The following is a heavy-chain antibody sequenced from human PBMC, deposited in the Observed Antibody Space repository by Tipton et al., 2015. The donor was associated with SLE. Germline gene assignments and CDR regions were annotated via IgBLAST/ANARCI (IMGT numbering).Heavy chain of an antibody. CDR1: GGPIITSTYY. Sequence: TLSLTCAVYGGPIITSTYYWGWIRQPPGKGLEWVGYISSTGSTNYNPSLNSRVTISLDTSKRQFSLKVTSVTAADTALYYCARNSGWYRYDYWGQGTLVTVSS. V-gene: IGHV4-61*05. CDR2: ISSTGST. J-gene: IGHJ4*02. CDR3: ARNSGWYRYDY. D-gene: IGHD6-19*01.